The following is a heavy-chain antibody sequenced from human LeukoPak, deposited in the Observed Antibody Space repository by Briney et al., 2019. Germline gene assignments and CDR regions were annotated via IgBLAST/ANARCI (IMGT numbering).Heavy chain of an antibody. V-gene: IGHV4-61*08. J-gene: IGHJ6*02. CDR2: IYYSGST. CDR3: ARVNYDSSGAYYYYYGMDV. CDR1: GGSISSGGYY. Sequence: SETLSLTCTVSGGSISSGGYYWSWIRQHPGKGLEWIGYIYYSGSTNYNPSLKSRVTISVDTSKNQFSLKLSSVTAADTAVYYCARVNYDSSGAYYYYYGMDVWGQGTTVTVSS. D-gene: IGHD3-22*01.